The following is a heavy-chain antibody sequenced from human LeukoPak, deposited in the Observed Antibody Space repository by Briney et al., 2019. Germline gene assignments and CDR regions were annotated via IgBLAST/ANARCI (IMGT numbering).Heavy chain of an antibody. CDR3: ARVTSRTPAAGIDY. CDR1: GFTFDDYA. Sequence: GGSLRLSCAASGFTFDDYAMHWVRQAPGKGLEWVSGISWNSGSIDYADSVKGRFTISRDNAKNTLYLQMNSLRAEDTAVYHCARVTSRTPAAGIDYWGQGTLVTVSS. CDR2: ISWNSGSI. D-gene: IGHD6-13*01. J-gene: IGHJ4*02. V-gene: IGHV3-9*01.